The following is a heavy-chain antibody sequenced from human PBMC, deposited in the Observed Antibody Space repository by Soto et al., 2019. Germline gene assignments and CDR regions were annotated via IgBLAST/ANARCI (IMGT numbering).Heavy chain of an antibody. V-gene: IGHV1-3*01. J-gene: IGHJ4*02. Sequence: SVKVSCKASVYTYTNYAMHWVRQAPGQRLEWMGWINAGNGNTKYSQKFQARVTITRDTSASTAYMELSSLRSEDTAVYYCARGERYYYDSSGYFGFDYWGQGTLVTVSS. CDR2: INAGNGNT. D-gene: IGHD3-22*01. CDR3: ARGERYYYDSSGYFGFDY. CDR1: VYTYTNYA.